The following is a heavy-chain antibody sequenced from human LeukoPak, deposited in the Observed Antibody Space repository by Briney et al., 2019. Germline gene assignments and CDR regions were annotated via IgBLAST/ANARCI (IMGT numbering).Heavy chain of an antibody. J-gene: IGHJ6*03. CDR3: ARGYRPPSYYYGKKVGVHYYYYMDV. CDR2: INHSGST. CDR1: GGSFSGYY. Sequence: SETLSLTCAVYGGSFSGYYWSWIRQPPGKGLEWIGEINHSGSTNYNPSLKSRVTISVDTSKNQFSLKLSSVTAADTAVYYCARGYRPPSYYYGKKVGVHYYYYMDVWGKRTTVTVSS. D-gene: IGHD3-10*01. V-gene: IGHV4-34*01.